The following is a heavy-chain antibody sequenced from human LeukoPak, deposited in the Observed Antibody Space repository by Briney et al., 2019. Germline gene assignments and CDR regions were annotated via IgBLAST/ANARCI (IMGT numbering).Heavy chain of an antibody. Sequence: PSETLSLTXAVYDGSFSGYYWSWIRQPPGKGLEWMGEINHSGSTNYNPSLKSRVTISVDTSKNQFSLKLSSVTAADTAVYYCARHVGTIFGVVTYNWFDPWGQGTLVTVSS. CDR3: ARHVGTIFGVVTYNWFDP. D-gene: IGHD3-3*01. CDR2: INHSGST. CDR1: DGSFSGYY. V-gene: IGHV4-34*01. J-gene: IGHJ5*02.